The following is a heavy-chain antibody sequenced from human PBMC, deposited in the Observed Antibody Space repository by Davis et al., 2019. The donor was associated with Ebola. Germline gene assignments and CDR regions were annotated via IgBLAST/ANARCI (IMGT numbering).Heavy chain of an antibody. CDR3: ARANYYYYYMDV. V-gene: IGHV3-23*01. CDR1: GFTFSSYA. CDR2: ISGSGGST. J-gene: IGHJ6*03. Sequence: GESLKISCAASGFTFSSYAMSWVRQAPGKGLEWVSAISGSGGSTYYADSVKGRFTISRDNSKNTLYLQMNSLRDEDTAVYYCARANYYYYYMDVWGKGTTVTVSS.